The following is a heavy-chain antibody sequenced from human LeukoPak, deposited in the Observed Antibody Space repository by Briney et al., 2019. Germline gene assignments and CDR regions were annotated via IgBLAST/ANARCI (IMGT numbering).Heavy chain of an antibody. CDR1: GFNHSSHN. D-gene: IGHD1-26*01. CDR3: ARDGYYPPPNIPDV. V-gene: IGHV3-21*04. J-gene: IGHJ4*02. CDR2: ICCCKSYL. Sequence: GGPLTLFCAASGFNHSSHNMNWLRQAPGEGVECVSYICCCKSYLYYVHSVKGRLTISRDHDQDSPDLQRNNRRGDDGAVYYWARDGYYPPPNIPDVWREGTVVTVP.